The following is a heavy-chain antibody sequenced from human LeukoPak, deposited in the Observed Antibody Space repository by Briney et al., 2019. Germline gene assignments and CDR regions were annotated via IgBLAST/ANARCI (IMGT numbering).Heavy chain of an antibody. CDR3: ARDQQQLAAYFDY. CDR1: GYTFTGYY. D-gene: IGHD6-13*01. CDR2: INPNSGGT. V-gene: IGHV1-2*02. J-gene: IGHJ4*02. Sequence: ASVKGSCKASGYTFTGYYMHWVRPAPGQGLEWMGWINPNSGGTNYAQKFQGRVTMTRDTSISTAYMELSRLRSDDTAVYYCARDQQQLAAYFDYWGQGTLVTVSS.